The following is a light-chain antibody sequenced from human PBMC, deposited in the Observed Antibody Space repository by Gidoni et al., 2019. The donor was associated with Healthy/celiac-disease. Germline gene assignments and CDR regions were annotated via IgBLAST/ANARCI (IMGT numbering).Light chain of an antibody. CDR1: SSNTGSNT. V-gene: IGLV1-44*01. CDR2: SNN. Sequence: QPVLTQPPSASGTPGQSATISCSGSSSNTGSNTVNWYQQLPGTAPKLLSYSNNQRPSGVPDRCSGSKSGTSASLAISGLQSEDEADDYCAAWDDSLNEVYVFGTGTKVTVL. CDR3: AAWDDSLNEVYV. J-gene: IGLJ1*01.